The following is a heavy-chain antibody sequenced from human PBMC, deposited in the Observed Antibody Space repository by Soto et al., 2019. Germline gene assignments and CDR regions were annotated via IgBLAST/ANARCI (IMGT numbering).Heavy chain of an antibody. V-gene: IGHV3-7*03. CDR3: AKCGYYYDSSGYYKLSAFDI. J-gene: IGHJ3*02. CDR2: IKQDGSEK. D-gene: IGHD3-22*01. CDR1: GFTFSSYW. Sequence: LRLSCAASGFTFSSYWMSWVRQAPGKGLEWVANIKQDGSEKYYVDSVKGRFTISRDNAKNSLYLQMNSLRAEDTAVYYCAKCGYYYDSSGYYKLSAFDIWGQGTMVTVSS.